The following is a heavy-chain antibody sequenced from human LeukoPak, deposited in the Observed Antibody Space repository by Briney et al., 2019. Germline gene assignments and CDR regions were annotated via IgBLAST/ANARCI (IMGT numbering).Heavy chain of an antibody. CDR3: ARPNYYDSSGEFDY. J-gene: IGHJ4*02. Sequence: SVKVSCKASGGTFSSYAISWVRQAPGQGLEWMGGIIPIFGTANYAQKFQGRVTITTDESTSTAYMELSSLRSEDTAVYYCARPNYYDSSGEFDYWGQGTLVTVSS. CDR1: GGTFSSYA. CDR2: IIPIFGTA. V-gene: IGHV1-69*05. D-gene: IGHD3-22*01.